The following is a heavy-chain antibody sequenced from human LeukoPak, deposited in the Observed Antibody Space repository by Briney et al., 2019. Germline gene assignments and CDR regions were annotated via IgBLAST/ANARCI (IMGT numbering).Heavy chain of an antibody. V-gene: IGHV1-2*02. CDR3: ARAEGGSSWYSYYFDY. CDR2: TNPNSGGT. Sequence: ASVKVSCKASGYTFTGYYMHWVRQAPGQGLEWMGWTNPNSGGTNYAQKFQGRVTMTRDTSISTAYMELSRLRSDDTAVYYCARAEGGSSWYSYYFDYWGQGTLVTVSS. D-gene: IGHD6-13*01. J-gene: IGHJ4*02. CDR1: GYTFTGYY.